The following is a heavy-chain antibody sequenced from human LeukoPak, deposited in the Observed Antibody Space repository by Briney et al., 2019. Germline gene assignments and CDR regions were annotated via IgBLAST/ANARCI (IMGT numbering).Heavy chain of an antibody. CDR3: ANEVRPNDY. V-gene: IGHV3-23*01. CDR1: GFTFSSHA. Sequence: GGSPRLSCAASGFTFSSHAMCWVRQAPGKGLEWVSSIDISGGGTYYADSVQGRFTISRDNSKNTLYLEMNSLRAEDTALYYCANEVRPNDYWGQGTLVTVSS. CDR2: IDISGGGT. J-gene: IGHJ4*02. D-gene: IGHD1-1*01.